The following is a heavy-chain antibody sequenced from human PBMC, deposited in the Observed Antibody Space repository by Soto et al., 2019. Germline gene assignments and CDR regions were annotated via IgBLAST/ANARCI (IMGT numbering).Heavy chain of an antibody. D-gene: IGHD2-21*02. V-gene: IGHV3-30*04. CDR2: ISYDGKNQ. J-gene: IGHJ6*02. CDR1: GFTFSSYA. CDR3: ARSVVTQYENFYYGMDV. Sequence: QVQLVESGGGVVQPGRSLRLSCAASGFTFSSYAMHWVRQAPGKGLEWVAVISYDGKNQYYADSVRGRFTISRDNSKNTLYLQMNSLRAEDTAVYYCARSVVTQYENFYYGMDVWGQGTTVTVSS.